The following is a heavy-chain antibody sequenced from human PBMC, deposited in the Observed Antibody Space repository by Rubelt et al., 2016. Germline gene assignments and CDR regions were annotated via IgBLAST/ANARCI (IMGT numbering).Heavy chain of an antibody. CDR3: ARNVSSSWYLGYNWFDP. CDR2: IYYSGST. J-gene: IGHJ5*02. D-gene: IGHD6-13*01. CDR1: GGSISISSYY. V-gene: IGHV4-39*01. Sequence: QLQLQESGPGLVKPSETLSLTCTVSGGSISISSYYWGWIRQPPGKGLEWIGSIYYSGSTYYNPSLMNRVTMCRETSKNRFSLKLSSVNAADTAVYYCARNVSSSWYLGYNWFDPWGQGTLVTVSS.